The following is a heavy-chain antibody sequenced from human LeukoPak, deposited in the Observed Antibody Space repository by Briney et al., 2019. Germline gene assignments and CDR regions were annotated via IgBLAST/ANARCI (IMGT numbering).Heavy chain of an antibody. CDR2: IYYSGST. CDR1: GGSISTGDYY. CDR3: ARVAYYYDSSGYRFDY. J-gene: IGHJ4*02. V-gene: IGHV4-30-4*02. Sequence: SETLSLTCTVSGGSISTGDYYWSWIRQPPGKGLEWIGFIYYSGSTYYNPSLKSRVTISVDTSKNQFSLKLNSVTAADTAVYYCARVAYYYDSSGYRFDYWGQGTLVTVSS. D-gene: IGHD3-22*01.